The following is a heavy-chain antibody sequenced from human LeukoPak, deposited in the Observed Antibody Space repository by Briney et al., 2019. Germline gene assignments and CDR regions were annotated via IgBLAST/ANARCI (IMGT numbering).Heavy chain of an antibody. Sequence: GESLKISCKGSGYSFTSYWIGWVRQMPGKGLEWMGIIYPGDSDTRYSPSFQGQVTISADKSISTAYLQWSSLKASDTAMYYCARQRGSGWPSYYYYYGMDVWGRGTTVAVSS. V-gene: IGHV5-51*01. CDR1: GYSFTSYW. D-gene: IGHD6-19*01. CDR2: IYPGDSDT. CDR3: ARQRGSGWPSYYYYYGMDV. J-gene: IGHJ6*02.